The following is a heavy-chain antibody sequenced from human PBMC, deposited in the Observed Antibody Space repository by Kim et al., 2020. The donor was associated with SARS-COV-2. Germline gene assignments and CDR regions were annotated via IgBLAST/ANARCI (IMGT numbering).Heavy chain of an antibody. D-gene: IGHD6-13*01. V-gene: IGHV3-23*01. CDR3: AKLRGSTWSRYYFDV. CDR2: IGGRGATT. Sequence: GGSLRLSCAASGFTFSSYAMSWVRQAPGKGLEWVSLIGGRGATTYHADSVKGRFTISRDNSKNTLYLQMDSLRAEDTAVYYCAKLRGSTWSRYYFDVWGRRTLVTVSS. J-gene: IGHJ2*01. CDR1: GFTFSSYA.